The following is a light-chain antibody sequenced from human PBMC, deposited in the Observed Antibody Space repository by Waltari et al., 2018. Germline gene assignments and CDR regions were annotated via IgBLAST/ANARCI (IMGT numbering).Light chain of an antibody. CDR2: VAS. J-gene: IGKJ4*01. CDR3: QQLSSYPLT. Sequence: DIQLTQSPSFLSASVGDRVTLTCRASQGIGSYLGWYQEKPGKAPKLLIYVASTLQSGVPSRFSGSGSGTEFTLTISSLQPEDFATYYCQQLSSYPLTFGGGTKVEIK. V-gene: IGKV1-9*01. CDR1: QGIGSY.